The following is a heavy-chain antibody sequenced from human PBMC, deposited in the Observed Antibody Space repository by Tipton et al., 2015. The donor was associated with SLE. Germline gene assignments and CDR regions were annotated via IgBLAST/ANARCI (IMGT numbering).Heavy chain of an antibody. V-gene: IGHV3-15*01. CDR3: STGRNKWLDACDI. CDR2: IKSKTDGGTT. D-gene: IGHD6-19*01. J-gene: IGHJ3*02. Sequence: GSLRLSCAASGFTFSNAWMNWVRQAPGKGLEWVGRIKSKTDGGTTDYAAPVKGRFTISRDDSKNTLYLQMNSLKIEDTAGYYCSTGRNKWLDACDIWGKGTMVTVST. CDR1: GFTFSNAW.